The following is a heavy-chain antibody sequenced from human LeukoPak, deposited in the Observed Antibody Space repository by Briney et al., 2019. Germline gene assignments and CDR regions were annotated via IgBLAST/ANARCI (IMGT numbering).Heavy chain of an antibody. CDR3: AKSGGYGLIDY. D-gene: IGHD1-26*01. J-gene: IGHJ4*02. V-gene: IGHV4-39*01. Sequence: KSSETLSLTCTVSGASISGSGYYWGWIRQPPGEGLEWIGSIYSSGSTYYNASLQSRVTISIETSKNQISLRLNSVTAADTAMYYCAKSGGYGLIDYWGQGTLVTVSS. CDR2: IYSSGST. CDR1: GASISGSGYY.